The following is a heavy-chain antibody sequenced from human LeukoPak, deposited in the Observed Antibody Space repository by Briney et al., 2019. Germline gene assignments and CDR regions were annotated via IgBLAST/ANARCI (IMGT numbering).Heavy chain of an antibody. D-gene: IGHD5-12*01. CDR3: ARANDISGYDYFVRGYFDY. CDR1: GYTFTSYA. Sequence: ASVKVSCKASGYTFTSYAMNWVRQAPGQGLEWMGWINTNTGNPTYAQGFTGRFVFSLDTSVSTAYLQISSLKAEDTAVYYCARANDISGYDYFVRGYFDYWGQGTLVTVSS. J-gene: IGHJ4*02. CDR2: INTNTGNP. V-gene: IGHV7-4-1*02.